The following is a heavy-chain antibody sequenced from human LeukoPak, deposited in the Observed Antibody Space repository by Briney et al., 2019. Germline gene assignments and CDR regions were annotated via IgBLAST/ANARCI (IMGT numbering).Heavy chain of an antibody. CDR1: GFTVSTSY. CDR2: IYSGGGT. V-gene: IGHV3-53*05. D-gene: IGHD5-12*01. CDR3: ASPYSGYDYNFDH. J-gene: IGHJ4*02. Sequence: GGSLRLSCAASGFTVSTSYMTWVRQAPGKGLEWVSLIYSGGGTYYADSVQGRFTISRDKSTNTLFLQMSSLRTEDTAVYYCASPYSGYDYNFDHWGQGTLVTVSS.